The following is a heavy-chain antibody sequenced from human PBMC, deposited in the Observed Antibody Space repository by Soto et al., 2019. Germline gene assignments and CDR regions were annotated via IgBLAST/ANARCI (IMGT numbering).Heavy chain of an antibody. J-gene: IGHJ5*02. Sequence: QVQLVESGGGVVQPGRSLRLSCAASGFTFSSYGMHWVRQAPGKGLEWVAVIWYDGSNKYYADSVKGRFTISRDNSKNTLYLQMNSLRAEDTAVYYCARDGVPWVADRPGGWFDPWGQGTLVTVSS. CDR3: ARDGVPWVADRPGGWFDP. V-gene: IGHV3-33*01. CDR2: IWYDGSNK. CDR1: GFTFSSYG. D-gene: IGHD2-15*01.